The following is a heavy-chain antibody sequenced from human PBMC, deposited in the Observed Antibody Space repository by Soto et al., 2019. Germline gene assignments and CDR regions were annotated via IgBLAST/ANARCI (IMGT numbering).Heavy chain of an antibody. Sequence: PSETLSLTCTVSGGSISSSSYYWGWIRQPPGKGLEWIGSIYYSGSTYYNPSLKSRVTISVDTSKNQFSLKLSSVTAADTAVYYCARLPDYGDLYYFDYWGQGTLVTVSS. J-gene: IGHJ4*02. D-gene: IGHD4-17*01. CDR1: GGSISSSSYY. CDR3: ARLPDYGDLYYFDY. V-gene: IGHV4-39*01. CDR2: IYYSGST.